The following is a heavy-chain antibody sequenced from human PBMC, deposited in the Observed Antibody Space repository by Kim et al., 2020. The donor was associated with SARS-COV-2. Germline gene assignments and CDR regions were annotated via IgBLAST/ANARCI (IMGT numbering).Heavy chain of an antibody. CDR1: GGSISGYY. Sequence: SETLSLSCSVSGGSISGYYWSWIRQPPGKGLEWIGYFYNSGRANYNPSLKSRVTISVDTSKNQFSLKLSSVTAADTAVYYCASSGWLLGGEVPGAMQTFDYWGQGTLVTVSS. J-gene: IGHJ4*02. D-gene: IGHD2-2*01. CDR2: FYNSGRA. CDR3: ASSGWLLGGEVPGAMQTFDY. V-gene: IGHV4-59*08.